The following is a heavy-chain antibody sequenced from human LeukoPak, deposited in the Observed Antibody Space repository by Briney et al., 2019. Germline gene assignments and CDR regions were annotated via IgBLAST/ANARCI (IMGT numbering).Heavy chain of an antibody. Sequence: SETLSLTCAVYGGSFSGYYWSWIRQPPGKGLEWIGEINHSGSTNYNPSLKSRVTISVDTSKNQFSLKLSSVTAADTAVYYCAREVRGSYLHYFDYWGQGTLVTVSS. CDR2: INHSGST. D-gene: IGHD3-10*01. CDR1: GGSFSGYY. J-gene: IGHJ4*02. CDR3: AREVRGSYLHYFDY. V-gene: IGHV4-34*01.